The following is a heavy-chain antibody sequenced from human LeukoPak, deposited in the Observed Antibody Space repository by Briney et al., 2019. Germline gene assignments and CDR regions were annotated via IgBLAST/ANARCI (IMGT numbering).Heavy chain of an antibody. Sequence: SETLSLTCTVSGGSISGYYWSWIRQAAGEGLEYIGRIYITGSTNYNPSLKSRVTMSIAENQFSLKLNSVTAADTAVYYCARGVTSDWYFDVWGRGTLVTVSS. CDR3: ARGVTSDWYFDV. J-gene: IGHJ2*01. D-gene: IGHD4-11*01. CDR2: IYITGST. V-gene: IGHV4-4*07. CDR1: GGSISGYY.